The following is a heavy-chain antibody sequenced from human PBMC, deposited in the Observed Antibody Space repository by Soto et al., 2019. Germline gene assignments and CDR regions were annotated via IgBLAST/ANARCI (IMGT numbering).Heavy chain of an antibody. CDR3: ARDPGYSSSSNWFDP. CDR1: GYTFTSYG. V-gene: IGHV1-18*04. D-gene: IGHD6-6*01. CDR2: ISAYNGNT. J-gene: IGHJ5*02. Sequence: ASVKVSCKASGYTFTSYGISWVRQAPGQGLEWMGWISAYNGNTNYAQKLQGRVTMTTDTSTSTAYMELRSLRSDDTAVYYCARDPGYSSSSNWFDPWGQGXLVTVYS.